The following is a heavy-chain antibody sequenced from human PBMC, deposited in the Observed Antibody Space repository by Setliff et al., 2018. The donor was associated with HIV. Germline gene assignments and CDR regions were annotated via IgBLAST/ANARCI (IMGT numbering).Heavy chain of an antibody. J-gene: IGHJ5*02. D-gene: IGHD2-15*01. Sequence: GASVKVSCKASGYTFTSYGISWVRQAPGQGLEWMGWISAYNGNTNYAQKLKGRVTMTTDTSTSTAYMELRSLRSDDTAVYYCARFDCSGGSCYPFWWFAPWGQGTLVTVSS. V-gene: IGHV1-18*01. CDR3: ARFDCSGGSCYPFWWFAP. CDR1: GYTFTSYG. CDR2: ISAYNGNT.